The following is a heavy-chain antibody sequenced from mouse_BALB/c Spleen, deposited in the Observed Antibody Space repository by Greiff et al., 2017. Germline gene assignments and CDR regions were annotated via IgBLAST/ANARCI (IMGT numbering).Heavy chain of an antibody. V-gene: IGHV1-14*01. CDR2: INPYNDGT. CDR3: ARKGYDDAMDY. Sequence: EVKLMESGPELVKPGASVKMSCKASGYTFTSYVMHWVKQKPGQGLEWIGYINPYNDGTKYNEKFKGKATLTSDKSSSTAYMELSSLTSEDSAVYYCARKGYDDAMDYWGQGTSVTVSS. J-gene: IGHJ4*01. CDR1: GYTFTSYV. D-gene: IGHD2-12*01.